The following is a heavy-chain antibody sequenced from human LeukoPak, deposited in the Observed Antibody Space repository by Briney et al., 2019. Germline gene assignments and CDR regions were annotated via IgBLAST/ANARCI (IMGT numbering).Heavy chain of an antibody. CDR2: INPNSGGT. CDR3: ARVGTVTTTFDY. Sequence: ASVKVSCKASGYTFTGYYMHWVRQAPGQGLEWMGWINPNSGGTNYAQKFQGRVTMTRDTSISTAHMELSRLRSDDTAVYYCARVGTVTTTFDYWGQGTLVTVSS. D-gene: IGHD4-11*01. J-gene: IGHJ4*02. V-gene: IGHV1-2*02. CDR1: GYTFTGYY.